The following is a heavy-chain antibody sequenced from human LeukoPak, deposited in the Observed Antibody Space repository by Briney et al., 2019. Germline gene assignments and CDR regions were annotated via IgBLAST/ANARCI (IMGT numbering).Heavy chain of an antibody. CDR3: ARRSCSGGSCYSVWWFDP. D-gene: IGHD2-15*01. V-gene: IGHV4-30-2*01. J-gene: IGHJ5*02. Sequence: PSQTLSLTCAVSGGSISSGGYSWSWIRQPPGKGLEWIGYIYHSGSTYYNPSLKSRVTISVDRSKNQFSLKLSSVTAADTAVYYCARRSCSGGSCYSVWWFDPWGQGTLVTVSS. CDR2: IYHSGST. CDR1: GGSISSGGYS.